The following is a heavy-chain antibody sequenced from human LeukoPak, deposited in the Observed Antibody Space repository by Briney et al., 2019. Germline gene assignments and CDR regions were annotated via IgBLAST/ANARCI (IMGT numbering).Heavy chain of an antibody. Sequence: GGSLRLSCAASGFTFSSFGMGWVRQASGKSLEWVSTFGISGSTYFADSVTGRFTISRDTSKNTLYLQMDSLRAEDTAVYYCARSVPYYFDYWGQGTLVTVSS. J-gene: IGHJ4*02. D-gene: IGHD3-10*01. CDR3: ARSVPYYFDY. CDR2: FGISGST. V-gene: IGHV3-23*01. CDR1: GFTFSSFG.